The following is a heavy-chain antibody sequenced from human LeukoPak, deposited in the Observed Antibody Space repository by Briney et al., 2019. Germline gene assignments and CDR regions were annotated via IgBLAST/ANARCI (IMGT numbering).Heavy chain of an antibody. J-gene: IGHJ4*02. CDR3: ARDLPRKRLFLDY. CDR2: IYHSGST. D-gene: IGHD3-22*01. CDR1: GYSISSGYY. V-gene: IGHV4-38-2*02. Sequence: SETLSLTCTVSGYSISSGYYWGWIRQPPGKGLEWIGSIYHSGSTYYNPSLKSRVTISVDTSKNQFSLKLSSVTAADTAVYYCARDLPRKRLFLDYWGQGTLVTVSS.